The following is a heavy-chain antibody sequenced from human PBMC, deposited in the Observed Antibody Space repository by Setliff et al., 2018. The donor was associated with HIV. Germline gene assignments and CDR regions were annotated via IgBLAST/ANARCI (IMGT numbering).Heavy chain of an antibody. CDR3: ARGTYYYDSSGYLAAGHFDY. Sequence: ASVKVSCKASGYTFTSYGISWVRQAPGQGLEWMGWISAYNGNANYAQKLQGRVTMTTDTSTSIAYMELRSLRSDDTAVYYCARGTYYYDSSGYLAAGHFDYWGQGTLVTVSS. D-gene: IGHD3-22*01. J-gene: IGHJ4*02. CDR1: GYTFTSYG. CDR2: ISAYNGNA. V-gene: IGHV1-18*01.